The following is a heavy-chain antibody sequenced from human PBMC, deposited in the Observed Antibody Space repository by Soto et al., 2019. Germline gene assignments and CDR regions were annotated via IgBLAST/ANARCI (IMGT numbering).Heavy chain of an antibody. CDR1: GGTFSSYA. V-gene: IGHV1-69*12. D-gene: IGHD1-1*01. J-gene: IGHJ6*02. Sequence: QVQLVQSGAEVKKPGSSVKVSCKASGGTFSSYAISWVRQAPGQGLEWMGGIIPIFGTANYAQKFQGRVTITADESTSTAYMEPSSVRSEDTAVYYCARIQGSHNWYDGEEYYYYGMDVWGQGTTVTVSS. CDR2: IIPIFGTA. CDR3: ARIQGSHNWYDGEEYYYYGMDV.